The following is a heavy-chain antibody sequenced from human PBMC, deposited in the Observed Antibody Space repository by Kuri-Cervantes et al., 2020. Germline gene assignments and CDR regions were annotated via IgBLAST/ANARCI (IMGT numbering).Heavy chain of an antibody. CDR3: ARGGPLYYGDYLNRDYYYYMDV. CDR1: GYTFTSYD. J-gene: IGHJ6*03. D-gene: IGHD4-17*01. CDR2: MNPNSGNT. V-gene: IGHV1-8*02. Sequence: ASVKVSCKASGYTFTSYDINWVRQATGQGLEWMGWMNPNSGNTGYAQKFQGRVTMTRNTSISTAYMGLSSLRSEDTAVYYCARGGPLYYGDYLNRDYYYYMDVWGKGTTVTVSS.